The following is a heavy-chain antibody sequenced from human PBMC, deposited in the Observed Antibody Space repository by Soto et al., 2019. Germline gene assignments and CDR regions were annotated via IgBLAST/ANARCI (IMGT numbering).Heavy chain of an antibody. Sequence: SETLSLTCTVSGGSISSSSYYWGWIRQPPGKGLEWIGSIYYSGSTYYNPSLKSRVTISVDTSKNQFSLKLSSVTAADTAVYYCARRGDGYKGGYYYYSMDVWGQGTTVTVSS. J-gene: IGHJ6*02. CDR1: GGSISSSSYY. V-gene: IGHV4-39*01. CDR2: IYYSGST. D-gene: IGHD5-12*01. CDR3: ARRGDGYKGGYYYYSMDV.